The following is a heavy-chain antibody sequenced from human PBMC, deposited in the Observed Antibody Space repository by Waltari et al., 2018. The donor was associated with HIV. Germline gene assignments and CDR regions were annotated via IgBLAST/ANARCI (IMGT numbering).Heavy chain of an antibody. D-gene: IGHD3-22*01. CDR2: VWYDGKNK. V-gene: IGHV3-33*01. Sequence: QVQLVESGGGVVQPGRSLRLSCAASGFTFSSYGMHWVRQAPGKGLEWLAVVWYDGKNKYYADSVKGRFTVSRDNSKNTLFLQMNSLRVDDTAVYYCARTPYDTSGYCFDYWGQG. CDR3: ARTPYDTSGYCFDY. CDR1: GFTFSSYG. J-gene: IGHJ4*02.